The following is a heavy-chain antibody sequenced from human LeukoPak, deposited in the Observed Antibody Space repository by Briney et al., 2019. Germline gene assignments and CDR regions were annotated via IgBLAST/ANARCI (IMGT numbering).Heavy chain of an antibody. CDR3: ARHRDYYDT. J-gene: IGHJ4*01. CDR2: IYSTGSA. D-gene: IGHD3-22*01. Sequence: SETLSLTCTVSGSSIDNNFWTWIRQPPGKGLEWIGHIYSTGSANYNPSLKSRVLISGDTSKNQISLKLTSVTAADTAVYFCARHRDYYDTWGHGTLVTVSS. V-gene: IGHV4-59*08. CDR1: GSSIDNNF.